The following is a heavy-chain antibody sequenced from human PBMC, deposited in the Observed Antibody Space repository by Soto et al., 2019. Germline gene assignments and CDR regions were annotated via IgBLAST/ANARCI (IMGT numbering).Heavy chain of an antibody. Sequence: EVQLLESGGGLVQPGGSLRLSCAASGFTFSNYAVSWVRQATGKGLEWVLTISGSGGSTYYADSEKGRFTISRDNSKNKMNLQMNILRAEDTAVEYSAKDQGSGWYEIDYWGQGTLVTVSS. J-gene: IGHJ4*02. V-gene: IGHV3-23*01. CDR2: ISGSGGST. CDR3: AKDQGSGWYEIDY. CDR1: GFTFSNYA. D-gene: IGHD6-13*01.